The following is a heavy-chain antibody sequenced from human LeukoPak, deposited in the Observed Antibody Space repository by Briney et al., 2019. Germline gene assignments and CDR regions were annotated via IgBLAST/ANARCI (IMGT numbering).Heavy chain of an antibody. CDR1: GFTFSSYS. Sequence: GGSLRLSCAASGFTFSSYSMNWVRQAPGKGLEWVSAISGSGGSTYYADSVKGRFTISRDNSKNTLYLQMNSLRAEDTAVYYCAKGGFYCTNGVCYSPHAVYFQHWGQGTLVTVSS. CDR2: ISGSGGST. V-gene: IGHV3-23*01. D-gene: IGHD2-8*01. J-gene: IGHJ1*01. CDR3: AKGGFYCTNGVCYSPHAVYFQH.